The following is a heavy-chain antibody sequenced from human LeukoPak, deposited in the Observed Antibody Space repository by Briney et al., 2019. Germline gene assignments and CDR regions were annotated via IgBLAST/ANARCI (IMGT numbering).Heavy chain of an antibody. V-gene: IGHV3-53*05. CDR2: IYSGGST. CDR1: GFTVSSNY. Sequence: GGSLRLSCAASGFTVSSNYMSWVRQAPGKGLEWVSIIYSGGSTFYADSVKGRFTISRDNSKNTLYLQMNSLRAEDTAVYYCARDHYSNYVFWFDPWGQGTLVTVSS. J-gene: IGHJ5*02. D-gene: IGHD4-11*01. CDR3: ARDHYSNYVFWFDP.